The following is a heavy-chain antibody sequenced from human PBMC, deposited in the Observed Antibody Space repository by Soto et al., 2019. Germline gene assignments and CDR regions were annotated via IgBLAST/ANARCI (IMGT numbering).Heavy chain of an antibody. J-gene: IGHJ6*02. Sequence: GGSLRLSCAASGFTFSSYWMHWVRQAPGKGLVWVSRINSDGSSTSYADSVKGRFAISRDNAKNTLYLQMNSLRAEDTAVYYCARYYDFWSGYLASYGMDVWGQGTTVTVSS. CDR1: GFTFSSYW. CDR2: INSDGSST. V-gene: IGHV3-74*01. D-gene: IGHD3-3*01. CDR3: ARYYDFWSGYLASYGMDV.